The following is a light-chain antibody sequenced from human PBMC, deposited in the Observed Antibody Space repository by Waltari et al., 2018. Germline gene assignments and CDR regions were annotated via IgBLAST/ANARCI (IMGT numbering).Light chain of an antibody. CDR3: QNHERLPAV. V-gene: IGKV3-20*01. Sequence: EIVLTQSPGTLSLSPGERATLSCRASQSIGRYLVWYQQKPGQAPRLPIYGASSRAAGIPDRFSGSGSGTDFSLTISRLEPEDFAVYYCQNHERLPAVFGQGTKVEIK. CDR2: GAS. J-gene: IGKJ1*01. CDR1: QSIGRY.